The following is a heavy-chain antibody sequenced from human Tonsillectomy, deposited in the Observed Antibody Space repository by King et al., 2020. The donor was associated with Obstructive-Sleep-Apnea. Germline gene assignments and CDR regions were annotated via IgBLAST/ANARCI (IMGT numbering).Heavy chain of an antibody. CDR3: AGGAMTLGAFDI. CDR2: IYYSGCT. J-gene: IGHJ3*02. D-gene: IGHD2-2*01. Sequence: VQLQESGPGLVKPSQTLSLTCTVSGGSISSVGYYWSWIRQHPGKGLEWIGYIYYSGCTYYNPSLKSLVTISVDTSKNQFSLKLSSVTAVYTAVYYCAGGAMTLGAFDIWRPGTMVTVSS. V-gene: IGHV4-31*01. CDR1: GGSISSVGYY.